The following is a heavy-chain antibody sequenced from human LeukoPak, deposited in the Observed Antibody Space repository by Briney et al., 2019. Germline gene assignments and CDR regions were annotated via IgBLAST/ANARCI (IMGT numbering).Heavy chain of an antibody. Sequence: SETLSLTCTVSGGSISNYYWSWVRQPPGKGLEWIGFIYYSGRTNCNPSLKSRVTISVDTSNNQFSLKLSSVTAADTAVYYCARLGWTGATTWGQGTLVTVSS. CDR2: IYYSGRT. CDR1: GGSISNYY. CDR3: ARLGWTGATT. D-gene: IGHD1-26*01. V-gene: IGHV4-59*12. J-gene: IGHJ1*01.